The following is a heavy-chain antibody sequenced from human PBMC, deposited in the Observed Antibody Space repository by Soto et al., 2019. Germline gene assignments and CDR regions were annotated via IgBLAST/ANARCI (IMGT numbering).Heavy chain of an antibody. CDR2: IYYSGST. D-gene: IGHD6-13*01. CDR1: GGSISSGGYY. CDR3: ARAKKGIAAAENWFDP. J-gene: IGHJ5*02. V-gene: IGHV4-31*03. Sequence: QVQLQESGPGLVKPSQTLSLTCTVSGGSISSGGYYWSWIRQHTGKGLEWIGYIYYSGSTYYNPSLKSRVTISVDTSKNQFSLKLSSVTAADTAVYYCARAKKGIAAAENWFDPWGQGTLVTVSS.